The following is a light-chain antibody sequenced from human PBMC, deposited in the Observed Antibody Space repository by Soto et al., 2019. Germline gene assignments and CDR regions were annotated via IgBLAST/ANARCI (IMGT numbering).Light chain of an antibody. Sequence: AIRMTQSPSSFSASTGDRVTITCRASQDISNYLAWYQQRPGEPPKLLIYGASTLQSGVPSRFSGTRSGIDFTLTISCLQSEDFATYYCQHYESFPWTFGQGTKVEI. CDR2: GAS. J-gene: IGKJ1*01. CDR3: QHYESFPWT. V-gene: IGKV1-8*01. CDR1: QDISNY.